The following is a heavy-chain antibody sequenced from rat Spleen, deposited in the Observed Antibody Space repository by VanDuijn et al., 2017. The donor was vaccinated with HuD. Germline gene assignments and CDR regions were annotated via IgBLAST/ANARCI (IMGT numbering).Heavy chain of an antibody. J-gene: IGHJ3*01. CDR3: VRDHGYSSYEVWFTY. V-gene: IGHV2-32*01. CDR1: GFSLTSYN. D-gene: IGHD1-2*01. Sequence: QVQLKESGPGLVQPSQTLSLTCTVAGFSLTSYNVHWVRQPPGKGLEWMAIIWGDGNTAYNPTLRSRLSINRDTSKSQVFLKMSSLQTEDTATYYCVRDHGYSSYEVWFTYWGQGTLVTVSS. CDR2: IWGDGNT.